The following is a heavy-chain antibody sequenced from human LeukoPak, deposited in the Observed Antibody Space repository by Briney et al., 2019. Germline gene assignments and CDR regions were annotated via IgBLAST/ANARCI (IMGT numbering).Heavy chain of an antibody. CDR3: ARGRGTYYYDSSGYYYGFDP. CDR2: IYHSGST. Sequence: SETLSLTCTVSGDSMSGYYWSWIRQPPGKELEWIGYIYHSGSTNYNPSLRSRVTLSVDTSKNQFSLKLSSVTAADTAVYYCARGRGTYYYDSSGYYYGFDPWGQGTLVTVSS. D-gene: IGHD3-22*01. J-gene: IGHJ5*02. CDR1: GDSMSGYY. V-gene: IGHV4-59*01.